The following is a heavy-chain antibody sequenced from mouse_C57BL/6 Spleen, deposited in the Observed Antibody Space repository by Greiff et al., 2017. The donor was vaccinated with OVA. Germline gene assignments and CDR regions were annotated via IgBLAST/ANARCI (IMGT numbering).Heavy chain of an antibody. D-gene: IGHD1-1*01. CDR2: IWTGGGT. J-gene: IGHJ2*01. V-gene: IGHV2-9-1*01. CDR1: GFSLTSYA. Sequence: QVQLKESGPGLVAPSPSLSITCTVSGFSLTSYAISWVRQPPGKGLEWLGVIWTGGGTNYYSALNSSLSISKDNSTSQAFLKMNSLQTDDTDRYYCARNYNYGSSYYFDYWGQGTTLTVSS. CDR3: ARNYNYGSSYYFDY.